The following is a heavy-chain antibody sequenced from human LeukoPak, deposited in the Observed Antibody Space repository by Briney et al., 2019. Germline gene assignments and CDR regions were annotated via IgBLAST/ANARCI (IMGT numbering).Heavy chain of an antibody. V-gene: IGHV3-21*01. Sequence: GGSLRLSCATSGFTFTTYSTNWVRQAPGKGLEWVSSIRSGSGYTDYADSVKGRFTISRDNAKNSLYLQMDSLRAEDTAVYFCARDFYGDYVFDYWGQGTLVTVSS. CDR3: ARDFYGDYVFDY. CDR1: GFTFTTYS. CDR2: IRSGSGYT. J-gene: IGHJ4*02. D-gene: IGHD4-17*01.